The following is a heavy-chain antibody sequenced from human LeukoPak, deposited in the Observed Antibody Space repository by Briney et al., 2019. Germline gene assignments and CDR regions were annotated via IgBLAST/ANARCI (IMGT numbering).Heavy chain of an antibody. V-gene: IGHV4-39*01. CDR1: GGSISSSSYY. CDR2: IYYSGST. Sequence: PETLSLTCTVSGGSISSSSYYWGWTRQPPGKGLEWIGTIYYSGSTYYNPSLKSRVTISVDTSKNQFSLKLSSVTAADTAVYYCARVVPMYSSDWYDDYWGQGTLVTVSS. D-gene: IGHD6-19*01. CDR3: ARVVPMYSSDWYDDY. J-gene: IGHJ4*02.